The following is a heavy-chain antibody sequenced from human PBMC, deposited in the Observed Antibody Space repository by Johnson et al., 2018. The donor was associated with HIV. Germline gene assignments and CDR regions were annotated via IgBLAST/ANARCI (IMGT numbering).Heavy chain of an antibody. V-gene: IGHV3-20*04. J-gene: IGHJ3*02. CDR3: ARYVLEVTMIVVVTPPDI. CDR1: GFTFDDYG. D-gene: IGHD3-22*01. Sequence: VQLVESGGRVVQPGRSLRLSCAASGFTFDDYGMSWVRQAPGKGLEWVSGINWNGGSTGYADSVKGRFTISRDNAKNSLYLQMNSLRAEDTALYYCARYVLEVTMIVVVTPPDIWGQGTMVTVSS. CDR2: INWNGGST.